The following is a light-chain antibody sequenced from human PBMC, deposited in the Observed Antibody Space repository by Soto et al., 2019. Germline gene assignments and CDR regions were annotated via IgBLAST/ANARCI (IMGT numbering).Light chain of an antibody. V-gene: IGKV1-9*01. CDR3: QQLNSYPT. J-gene: IGKJ5*01. CDR2: AAS. Sequence: DIQLTQSPSFLSASVGDRVTITCRASQGISSYLAWYQQKPGKAPKLLIYAASTLQSGVPSRFSGSGSGTEFTLTISSLRPEDFATYYCQQLNSYPTFGQGTRWRL. CDR1: QGISSY.